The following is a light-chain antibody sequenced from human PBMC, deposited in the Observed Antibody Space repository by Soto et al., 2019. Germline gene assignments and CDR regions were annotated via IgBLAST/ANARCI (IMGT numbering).Light chain of an antibody. CDR3: SSYTTASTPLV. V-gene: IGLV2-14*01. CDR2: DVS. Sequence: QSVLTQPASVSGSPGQSITISCTGTGSDVGGYNYVSWYQQHPGKAPKVMIYDVSNRPSGVSNRFSGSKSGNTASLTISGLQADDEADYYCSSYTTASTPLVFGRGTKLTVL. CDR1: GSDVGGYNY. J-gene: IGLJ2*01.